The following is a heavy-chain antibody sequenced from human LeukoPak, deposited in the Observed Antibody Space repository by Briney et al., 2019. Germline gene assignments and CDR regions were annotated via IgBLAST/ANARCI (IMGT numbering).Heavy chain of an antibody. D-gene: IGHD3-22*01. J-gene: IGHJ1*01. Sequence: ASVKVSCKASGYTFTGYYMHWVRQAPGQGLEWMGWINPNSGGTNYAQKFQGRVTMTRDTSISTAYMELSRLRSDDTAVYYCARDWEYYYDSDPIFQHWGQGTLVTVSS. CDR3: ARDWEYYYDSDPIFQH. V-gene: IGHV1-2*02. CDR1: GYTFTGYY. CDR2: INPNSGGT.